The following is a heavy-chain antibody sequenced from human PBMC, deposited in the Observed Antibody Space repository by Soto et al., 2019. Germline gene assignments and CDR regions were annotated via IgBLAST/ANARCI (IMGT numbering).Heavy chain of an antibody. CDR2: ISYDGSNK. V-gene: IGHV3-30*03. J-gene: IGHJ4*02. CDR3: SILRFLEWLKPGGY. D-gene: IGHD3-3*01. CDR1: GFTFSSYG. Sequence: GGSLRLSCAASGFTFSSYGMHWVRQAPGKGLEWVAVISYDGSNKYYADSVKGRFTISRDNSKNTLYLQMNSLRAEDTAVYYCSILRFLEWLKPGGYWGQGTLVTVSS.